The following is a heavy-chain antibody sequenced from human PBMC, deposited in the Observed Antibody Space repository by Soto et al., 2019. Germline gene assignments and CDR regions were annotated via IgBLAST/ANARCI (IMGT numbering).Heavy chain of an antibody. Sequence: ASVKVSCKASGYTFTSYYMHWVRQAPGQGLEWMGIINPSGGSTSYAQKFQGRVTMTRDTSTSTVYMGLSSLRSEDTAVYYCARGDYYDSSGSNNWFDPWGQGTLVTVSS. D-gene: IGHD3-22*01. J-gene: IGHJ5*02. V-gene: IGHV1-46*03. CDR3: ARGDYYDSSGSNNWFDP. CDR2: INPSGGST. CDR1: GYTFTSYY.